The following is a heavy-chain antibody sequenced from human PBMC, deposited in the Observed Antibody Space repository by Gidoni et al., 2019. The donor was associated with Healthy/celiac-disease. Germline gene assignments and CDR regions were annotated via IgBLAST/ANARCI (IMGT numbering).Heavy chain of an antibody. CDR2: LRSKAYGGTT. Sequence: EVQLVESGGGLVQPGRCLRLSWTASGFTFGAYAMRWVRQAPGKGLEWVGFLRSKAYGGTTESAASVKGRFTISRDYSKSIAYLQMNSLKTEDTAVYYCTRDHGRDGYKFDYWGQGTLVTVSS. V-gene: IGHV3-49*04. D-gene: IGHD5-12*01. CDR1: GFTFGAYA. J-gene: IGHJ4*02. CDR3: TRDHGRDGYKFDY.